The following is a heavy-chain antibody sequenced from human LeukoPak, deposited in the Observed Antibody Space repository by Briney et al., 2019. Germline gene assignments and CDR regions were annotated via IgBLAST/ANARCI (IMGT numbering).Heavy chain of an antibody. CDR3: ARDRRGYSYGSDY. D-gene: IGHD5-18*01. Sequence: PGGSLRLSCAASGFTVSSNYMSWVRQAPGKGLEWVSVIYSGGSTYYADSVKGRFTISRDNAKNSLYLQMNSLRAEDTAVYYCARDRRGYSYGSDYWGQGTLVTVSS. CDR1: GFTVSSNY. CDR2: IYSGGST. V-gene: IGHV3-66*01. J-gene: IGHJ4*02.